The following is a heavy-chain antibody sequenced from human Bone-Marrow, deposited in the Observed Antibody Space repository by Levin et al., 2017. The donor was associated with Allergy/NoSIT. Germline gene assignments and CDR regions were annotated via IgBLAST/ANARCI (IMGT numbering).Heavy chain of an antibody. J-gene: IGHJ4*02. Sequence: SQTLSLTCAISGDSLSSTGVAWNWIRQSPSRGLEWLGRTYYRSTWSNDYALSVKSRITINRDTSKNHFSLRLDSVTPEDTAVYYCARGKDSTFDYWGQGSLVSVSS. CDR1: GDSLSSTGVA. CDR2: TYYRSTWSN. D-gene: IGHD4-11*01. CDR3: ARGKDSTFDY. V-gene: IGHV6-1*01.